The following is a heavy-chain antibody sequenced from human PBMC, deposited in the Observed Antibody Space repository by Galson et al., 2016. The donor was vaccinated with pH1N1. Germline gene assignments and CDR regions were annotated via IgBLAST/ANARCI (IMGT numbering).Heavy chain of an antibody. J-gene: IGHJ3*02. V-gene: IGHV1-69*02. Sequence: SVKVSCKASGGTFSSYTFNWVRQAPGQGLEWMGRILPILGIANYAQKFQGRVTITADKSASTAYMEVISLRSDDTAVYYCARSAAAVGNAFDMWGQGTKVTVSS. CDR1: GGTFSSYT. CDR2: ILPILGIA. D-gene: IGHD6-13*01. CDR3: ARSAAAVGNAFDM.